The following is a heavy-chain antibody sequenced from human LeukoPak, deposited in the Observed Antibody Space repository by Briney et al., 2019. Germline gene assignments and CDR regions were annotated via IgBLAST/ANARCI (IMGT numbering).Heavy chain of an antibody. J-gene: IGHJ4*02. D-gene: IGHD3-10*01. V-gene: IGHV3-48*04. CDR1: GFTFSSYS. CDR2: ITASGTAM. CDR3: VRDYYDSGSFYYYFDF. Sequence: GGSLRLSCAASGFTFSSYSMNWVRQAPGKGLEWVSHITASGTAMFYADSVKGRFTISRDNAKSSLFLQMNNLGAEDTAVYYCVRDYYDSGSFYYYFDFWGQGTLVTVSS.